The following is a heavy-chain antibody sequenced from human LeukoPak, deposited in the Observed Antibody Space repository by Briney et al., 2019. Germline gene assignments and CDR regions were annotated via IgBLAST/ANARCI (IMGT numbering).Heavy chain of an antibody. CDR1: GGSISSSNW. V-gene: IGHV4-4*02. CDR3: ARKLRGPDDDAFDI. D-gene: IGHD3-10*01. J-gene: IGHJ3*02. Sequence: SETLSLTCAVSGGSISSSNWWSWVRQPPGKGLEWIGEIYHSGRTNNNPSLKSRVTISVDKSKNQFSLKLSSVTAADTAVYYCARKLRGPDDDAFDIWGQGTMVTVSS. CDR2: IYHSGRT.